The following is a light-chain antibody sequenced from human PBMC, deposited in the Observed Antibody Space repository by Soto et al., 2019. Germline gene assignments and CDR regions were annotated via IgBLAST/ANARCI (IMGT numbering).Light chain of an antibody. J-gene: IGKJ1*01. Sequence: EIVLTQSPGTLSLSPGERATLSCRASQSVSSSYLAWYQQKPGQAPRLLLYGASSRATGIPDRISGSGSGPDFTLTISRLEPEDLAVYYCQQYGSSPWTFGQGTKVEIK. CDR1: QSVSSSY. V-gene: IGKV3-20*01. CDR3: QQYGSSPWT. CDR2: GAS.